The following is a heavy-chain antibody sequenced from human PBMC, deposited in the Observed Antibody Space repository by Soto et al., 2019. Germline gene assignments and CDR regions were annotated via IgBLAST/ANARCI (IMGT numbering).Heavy chain of an antibody. CDR3: ASVFGGDSEYYFDF. J-gene: IGHJ4*02. V-gene: IGHV4-31*03. CDR2: IYHSRRT. CDR1: GVSISSGGYY. D-gene: IGHD4-17*01. Sequence: SETLSLTCTVPGVSISSGGYYGGGLRQHPGKGLEWIGNIYHSRRTYYNPSLKSRVILSVDASQNLFSLNLNSVAAADTAMYFCASVFGGDSEYYFDFWGQGTLVTVSS.